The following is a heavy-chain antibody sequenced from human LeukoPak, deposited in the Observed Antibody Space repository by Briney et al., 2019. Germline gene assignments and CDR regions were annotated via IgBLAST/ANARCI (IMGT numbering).Heavy chain of an antibody. J-gene: IGHJ4*02. CDR3: ARHANTYSSTWYAY. Sequence: GALRLSCAASGFTFSSFAMSWIRQPPGKGLEWIGEINHSGSTNYNPSLKSRVTILVDTSKNQFSLELISVTAADTAVYYCARHANTYSSTWYAYWGQGTLVTVSS. CDR1: GFTFSSFA. D-gene: IGHD6-13*01. CDR2: INHSGST. V-gene: IGHV4-34*01.